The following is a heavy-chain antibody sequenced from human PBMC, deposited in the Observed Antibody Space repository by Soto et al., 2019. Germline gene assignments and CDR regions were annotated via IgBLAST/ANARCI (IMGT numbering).Heavy chain of an antibody. Sequence: QLQLQESGPGLVKPSETLSLTCTVSGGSISSSSYYWGWIRQPPGKGLEWIGSIYYSGSTYYNPSLKSRVTISVDTSKNQFSLKLSSVTAADTAVYYCAIEKGWLVRGGMYNWFDPWGQGTLVTVSS. D-gene: IGHD6-19*01. CDR1: GGSISSSSYY. CDR3: AIEKGWLVRGGMYNWFDP. V-gene: IGHV4-39*01. J-gene: IGHJ5*02. CDR2: IYYSGST.